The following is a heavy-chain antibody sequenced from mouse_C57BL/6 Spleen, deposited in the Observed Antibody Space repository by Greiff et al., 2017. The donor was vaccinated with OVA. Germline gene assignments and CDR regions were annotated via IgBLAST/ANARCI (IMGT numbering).Heavy chain of an antibody. CDR2: IYPGSGST. Sequence: QVQLQQSGAELVKPGASVKMSCKASGYTFTSYWITWVKQRPGQGLEWIGDIYPGSGSTNYNEKFKSKATLTVDTSSSTAYMQLSSLTSEDSAVYYCARGFITTVVANYFDYWGQGTTLTVSS. V-gene: IGHV1-55*01. CDR3: ARGFITTVVANYFDY. D-gene: IGHD1-1*01. J-gene: IGHJ2*01. CDR1: GYTFTSYW.